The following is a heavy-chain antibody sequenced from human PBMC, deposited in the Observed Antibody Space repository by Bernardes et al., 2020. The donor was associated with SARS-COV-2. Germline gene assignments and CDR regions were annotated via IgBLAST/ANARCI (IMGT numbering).Heavy chain of an antibody. CDR1: GDSINSASYR. V-gene: IGHV4-61*02. D-gene: IGHD4-4*01. CDR3: ARGGRSSYYSP. J-gene: IGHJ5*02. CDR2: IYTSGST. Sequence: SETLSLTCSVSGDSINSASYRWAWIRQAPGKGLEWIGRIYTSGSTNYNPSLKSRVTMSVDTSKNQFSLKLSSVTAADTAVYYCARGGRSSYYSPWGQGTLVTVSS.